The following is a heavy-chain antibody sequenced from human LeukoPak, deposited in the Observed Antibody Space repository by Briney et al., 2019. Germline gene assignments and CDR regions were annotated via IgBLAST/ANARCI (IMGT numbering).Heavy chain of an antibody. D-gene: IGHD4-11*01. CDR1: GFTFGSYG. J-gene: IGHJ4*02. CDR3: ARDRGYSNFDY. CDR2: ITPNADRA. V-gene: IGHV3-23*01. Sequence: TGGSLRLSCAASGFTFGSYGMSWVRQAPGRGLEWVSFITPNADRASYADSVEGRFTISRDNAQDSLYLQMNSLRAEDTAVYYCARDRGYSNFDYWGQGTLVTVSS.